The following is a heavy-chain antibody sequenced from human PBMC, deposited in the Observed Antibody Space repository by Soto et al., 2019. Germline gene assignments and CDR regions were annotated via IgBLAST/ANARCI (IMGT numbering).Heavy chain of an antibody. CDR1: GFTFGDYA. CDR2: IRSKAYGGTT. J-gene: IGHJ4*02. V-gene: IGHV3-49*04. CDR3: ARLSGSYSGYFDY. D-gene: IGHD1-26*01. Sequence: SLRLSCTASGFTFGDYAMSWVRQAPGKGLEWVGFIRSKAYGGTTEYAASVKGRFTISRDDSKSIAYLQMNSLKTEDTAVYYCARLSGSYSGYFDYWGQGTLVTVS.